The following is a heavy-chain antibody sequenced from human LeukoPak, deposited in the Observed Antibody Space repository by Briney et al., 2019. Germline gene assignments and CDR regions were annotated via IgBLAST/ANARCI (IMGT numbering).Heavy chain of an antibody. CDR3: ARYSNYGDYYYYYMDV. Sequence: PSETLSLTCTVSAVSISSSSSYWGWIRQSPGKGLEWIGSVYYSGNTYYNPSLKSRVTMSVDTSKNQFSLKLSSVTAAGTAVYYCARYSNYGDYYYYYMDVWGKGTTVTVSS. J-gene: IGHJ6*03. V-gene: IGHV4-39*07. CDR1: AVSISSSSSY. CDR2: VYYSGNT. D-gene: IGHD4-11*01.